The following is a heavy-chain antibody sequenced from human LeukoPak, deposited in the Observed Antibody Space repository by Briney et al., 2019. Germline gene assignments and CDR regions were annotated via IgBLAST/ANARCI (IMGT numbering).Heavy chain of an antibody. CDR3: ARRESSYQNYYYYYHMDV. CDR2: INWNGDST. Sequence: GGSLRLSCAASGFTFDDYGMSWVRQAPGKGLEWVSDINWNGDSTGYADSVKGRFTISRDNAKNSLYLQMNSLRTEVTALYYCARRESSYQNYYYYYHMDVWGKGTTVTVSS. J-gene: IGHJ6*03. CDR1: GFTFDDYG. V-gene: IGHV3-20*04. D-gene: IGHD3-16*02.